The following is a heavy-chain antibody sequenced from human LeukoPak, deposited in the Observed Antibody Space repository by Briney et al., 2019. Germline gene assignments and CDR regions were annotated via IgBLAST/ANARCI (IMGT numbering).Heavy chain of an antibody. D-gene: IGHD3-22*01. V-gene: IGHV4-39*07. J-gene: IGHJ5*02. CDR1: GGSISSSSYY. Sequence: SETLSLTCTVSGGSISSSSYYWGWIRQPPGKGLEWIGSIYYSGSTYYNPSLKSRVTISVDTSKNQFSLKLSSVTAADTAVYYCARGCRDSSDYYYCWFDPWGQGTLVTVSS. CDR3: ARGCRDSSDYYYCWFDP. CDR2: IYYSGST.